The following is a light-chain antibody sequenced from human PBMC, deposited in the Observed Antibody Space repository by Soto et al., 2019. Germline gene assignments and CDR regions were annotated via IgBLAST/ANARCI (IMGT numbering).Light chain of an antibody. J-gene: IGKJ1*01. CDR3: QQANSFPPWT. CDR2: TTS. Sequence: DIPMTQSPSSVSASVGDRVTITCRASQGISTWVAWYQQKPGKAPKLLIYTTSTLQSGVPSRFSGSGSGTDFTLTISSLQPEDFATYYCQQANSFPPWTFGQGTKVEIK. CDR1: QGISTW. V-gene: IGKV1-12*01.